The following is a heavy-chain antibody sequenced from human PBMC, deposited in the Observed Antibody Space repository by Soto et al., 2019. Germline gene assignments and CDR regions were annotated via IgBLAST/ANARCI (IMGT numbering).Heavy chain of an antibody. D-gene: IGHD2-15*01. CDR1: GYTFTGYY. Sequence: GASVKVSCKASGYTFTGYYMHWVRQAPGQGLEWMGWINPNSGGTNYAQKFQGWVTMTRDTSISTAYMELSRLRSDGTAVYYCARGSGCSGGSCYSSYYYYMDVWGKGTTVTVSS. J-gene: IGHJ6*03. CDR2: INPNSGGT. CDR3: ARGSGCSGGSCYSSYYYYMDV. V-gene: IGHV1-2*04.